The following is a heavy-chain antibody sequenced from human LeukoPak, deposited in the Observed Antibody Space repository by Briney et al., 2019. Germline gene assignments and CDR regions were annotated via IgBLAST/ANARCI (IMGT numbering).Heavy chain of an antibody. Sequence: ASVKVSCKASGYTFSNYYIQWVRQAPGQGLEWMGGIIPIFGTANYAQKFQGRVTITADKSTSTAYMELSSLRSEDTAVYYCARGGSYDYVWGSYRYNYWGQGTLVTVSS. J-gene: IGHJ4*02. D-gene: IGHD3-16*02. V-gene: IGHV1-69*06. CDR3: ARGGSYDYVWGSYRYNY. CDR2: IIPIFGTA. CDR1: GYTFSNYY.